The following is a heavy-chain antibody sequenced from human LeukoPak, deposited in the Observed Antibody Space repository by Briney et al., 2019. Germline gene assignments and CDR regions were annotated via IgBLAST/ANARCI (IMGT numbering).Heavy chain of an antibody. CDR1: GFTFSSYA. V-gene: IGHV3-64*01. D-gene: IGHD6-13*01. CDR2: ISSNGGST. J-gene: IGHJ5*01. CDR3: ARDSGYSNSRTLGP. Sequence: GGSLRLSCAASGFTFSSYAMHWVRQAPGKGLEYVSAISSNGGSTYYANSVKGRFTISRDNSKNTLYLQMGSLRAEDMAVYYCARDSGYSNSRTLGPSGQGILVTVSS.